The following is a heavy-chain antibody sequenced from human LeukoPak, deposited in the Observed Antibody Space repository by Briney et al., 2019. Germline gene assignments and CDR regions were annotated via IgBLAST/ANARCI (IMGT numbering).Heavy chain of an antibody. CDR3: ASGPYYYGSDSLVY. J-gene: IGHJ4*02. CDR2: INSDGSST. Sequence: GGSLRLSCAASGFTFSSYWMHWVRQAPGKGLVWVSRINSDGSSTSYADSVKGRFTISRDNAKNTLYLQMNSLRAEDTAVYYCASGPYYYGSDSLVYWGQGTLVTVSS. CDR1: GFTFSSYW. V-gene: IGHV3-74*01. D-gene: IGHD3-10*01.